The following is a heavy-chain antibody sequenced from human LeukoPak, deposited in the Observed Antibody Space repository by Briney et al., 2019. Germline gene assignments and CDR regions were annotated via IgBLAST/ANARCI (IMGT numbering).Heavy chain of an antibody. D-gene: IGHD1-26*01. CDR1: GFTFSNYA. V-gene: IGHV3-23*01. CDR3: ARELREHGVFDI. J-gene: IGHJ3*02. CDR2: ISGSGDST. Sequence: GGSLRPSCAASGFTFSNYAMRWVRQAPGKGLEWVSGISGSGDSTYYADSVKGRFTISRDNSKNTLYLQMNSLRAEDTAVYYCARELREHGVFDIWGQGTMVTVSS.